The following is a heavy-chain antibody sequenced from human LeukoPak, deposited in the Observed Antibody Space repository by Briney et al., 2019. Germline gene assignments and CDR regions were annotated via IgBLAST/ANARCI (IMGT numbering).Heavy chain of an antibody. Sequence: ATVKVSCKASGYTFTSYGISWVRQAPGQGLEWMGWISAYNGNTNYAQKLQGRVTMTTDTSTSTAYMELRSLRSDDTAVYYCARNIAAADPFDYWGQGTLVTVSS. D-gene: IGHD6-13*01. J-gene: IGHJ4*02. CDR1: GYTFTSYG. CDR3: ARNIAAADPFDY. V-gene: IGHV1-18*01. CDR2: ISAYNGNT.